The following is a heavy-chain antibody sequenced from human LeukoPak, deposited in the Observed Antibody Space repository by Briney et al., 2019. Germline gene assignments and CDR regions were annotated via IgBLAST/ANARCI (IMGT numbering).Heavy chain of an antibody. CDR1: GFTVTSNY. Sequence: GGSLRLSCVVSGFTVTSNYMSWVHQAPGKGLEWVSVIYSGGTTNYADSVKGRFTVYRDNSKNTLYLQMNILRAEDTAVYYCASKLTSGYWGQGTLVTVSS. J-gene: IGHJ4*02. CDR2: IYSGGTT. D-gene: IGHD4-17*01. V-gene: IGHV3-66*01. CDR3: ASKLTSGY.